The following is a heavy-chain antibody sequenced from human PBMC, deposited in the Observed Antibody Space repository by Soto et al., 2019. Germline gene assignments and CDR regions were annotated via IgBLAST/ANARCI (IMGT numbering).Heavy chain of an antibody. J-gene: IGHJ4*02. V-gene: IGHV3-23*01. D-gene: IGHD2-2*01. CDR1: GFTFSSYA. CDR2: ISGSGGST. Sequence: EVQLLESGGGLVQPGGSLRLSFAASGFTFSSYAMSWVRQAPGKGLEWVSAISGSGGSTYYADSVKGRFTISRDNSKNTLYLQMNSLRAEDTAVYYCAKQIFITDSDIVVVPAANDYWGQGTLVTVSS. CDR3: AKQIFITDSDIVVVPAANDY.